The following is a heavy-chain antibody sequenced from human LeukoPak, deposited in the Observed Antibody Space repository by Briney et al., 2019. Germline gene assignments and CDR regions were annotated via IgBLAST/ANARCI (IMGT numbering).Heavy chain of an antibody. D-gene: IGHD3-10*01. J-gene: IGHJ4*02. CDR1: GFTFRNYV. Sequence: GESLRLSCAASGFTFRNYVIHWVRQAPGKGLEWVAVTSSDLNVKLYADSVKGRFTISRDNSRSILYLQMNSLRPEDTAIYYCAREGYYGSGSPPSLYFDYWGQGTLVTVSS. CDR2: TSSDLNVK. V-gene: IGHV3-30-3*01. CDR3: AREGYYGSGSPPSLYFDY.